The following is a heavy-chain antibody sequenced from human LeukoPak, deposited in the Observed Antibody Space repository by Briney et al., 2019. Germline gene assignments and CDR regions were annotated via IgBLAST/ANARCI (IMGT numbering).Heavy chain of an antibody. J-gene: IGHJ4*02. Sequence: PGGSLRLSCAASGFTFSSYWMSWVRQAPGKGLEWVANIRQDGSEKYYVDSVKGRFTIFRDNAKNSLYLQMNSLRAEDTAVYYCATPGGSIVGATIGFDYWGQGTLVTVSS. V-gene: IGHV3-7*01. D-gene: IGHD1-26*01. CDR1: GFTFSSYW. CDR3: ATPGGSIVGATIGFDY. CDR2: IRQDGSEK.